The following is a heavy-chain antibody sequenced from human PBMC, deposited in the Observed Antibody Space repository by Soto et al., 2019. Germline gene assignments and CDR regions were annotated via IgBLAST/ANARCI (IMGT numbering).Heavy chain of an antibody. CDR1: GYTFTGYY. D-gene: IGHD3-10*01. V-gene: IGHV1-2*02. Sequence: ASVKVSCKASGYTFTGYYMHWVRQAPGQGLEWMGWINPNSGGTNYAQKFQGRVTMTRDTSISTAYMELSRLRSDDTAVYYCARGGFTSDYGPGRERHWGQGTLVTVSS. CDR3: ARGGFTSDYGPGRERH. J-gene: IGHJ1*01. CDR2: INPNSGGT.